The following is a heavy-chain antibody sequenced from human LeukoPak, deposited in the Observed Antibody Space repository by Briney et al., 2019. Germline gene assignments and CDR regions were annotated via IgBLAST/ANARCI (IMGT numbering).Heavy chain of an antibody. V-gene: IGHV3-23*01. Sequence: GGSLRLSCAASGFTFSSYSMSWVRQAPGKGLEWVSAISSSGGSTDYTDSVKGRFTISRDNSKNTLYLQMNSLRAEDTAVYYCAKDRGSGSYHVGVEYWGQGTLVTVSS. D-gene: IGHD1-26*01. CDR3: AKDRGSGSYHVGVEY. CDR1: GFTFSSYS. CDR2: ISSSGGST. J-gene: IGHJ4*02.